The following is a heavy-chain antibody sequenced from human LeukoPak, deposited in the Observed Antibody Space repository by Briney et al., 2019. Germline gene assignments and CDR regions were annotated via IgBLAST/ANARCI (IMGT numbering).Heavy chain of an antibody. V-gene: IGHV3-21*01. J-gene: IGHJ3*02. CDR3: ARGGHDYGDSDAFDI. D-gene: IGHD4-17*01. Sequence: EGSLRLSCAASGFTFSSYSMNWVRQAPGKGLEWVSSISSSSYIYYADSVKGRFTISRDNAKNSLYLQMNSLRAEDTAVYYCARGGHDYGDSDAFDIWGQGTMVTVSS. CDR2: ISSSSYI. CDR1: GFTFSSYS.